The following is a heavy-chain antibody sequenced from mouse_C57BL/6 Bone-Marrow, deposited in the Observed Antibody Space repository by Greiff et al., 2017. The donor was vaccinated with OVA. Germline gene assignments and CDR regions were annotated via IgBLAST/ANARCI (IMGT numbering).Heavy chain of an antibody. Sequence: VQLQQSGPVLVKPGASVKMSCKASGYTFTDYYMNWVKQSHGKSLEWIGVINPYNGGTSYNQKFKGKATLTVDKSSSTAYMELNSLTSEDSAVYYCAREEKWNLDVWGTGTTVTVSS. CDR3: AREEKWNLDV. CDR1: GYTFTDYY. CDR2: INPYNGGT. V-gene: IGHV1-19*01. J-gene: IGHJ1*03.